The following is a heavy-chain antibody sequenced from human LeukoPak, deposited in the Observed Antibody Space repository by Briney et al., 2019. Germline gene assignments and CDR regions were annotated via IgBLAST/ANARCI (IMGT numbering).Heavy chain of an antibody. J-gene: IGHJ6*03. V-gene: IGHV3-30*02. D-gene: IGHD2/OR15-2a*01. CDR1: GFTFSAHD. CDR2: IRYDGSHK. CDR3: AKDGSMPWGYYMDV. Sequence: GGSLRLSCGASGFTFSAHDMHWVRQAPGKGLEWVTFIRYDGSHKYYVDSVRGRFTISRDNAKNSLYLEMNSLRAEDTAVYYCAKDGSMPWGYYMDVWGKGTTVTISS.